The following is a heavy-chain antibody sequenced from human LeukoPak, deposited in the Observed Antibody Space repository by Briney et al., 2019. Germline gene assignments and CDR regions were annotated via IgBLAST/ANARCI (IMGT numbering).Heavy chain of an antibody. J-gene: IGHJ4*02. V-gene: IGHV3-23*01. D-gene: IGHD1-26*01. CDR2: ISGSGGST. Sequence: GGSLRLSCAASGFTFSSYAMSWVRQAPGKGLEWVSAISGSGGSTYYADSVKGRFTISRDNSKNTLYLQMNSLRAEDTAVYYCAKGTKSGSFRRNDYFDYWGQGTLVTVSS. CDR1: GFTFSSYA. CDR3: AKGTKSGSFRRNDYFDY.